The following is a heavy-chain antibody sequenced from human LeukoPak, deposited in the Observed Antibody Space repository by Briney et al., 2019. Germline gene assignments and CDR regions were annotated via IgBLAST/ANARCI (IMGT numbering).Heavy chain of an antibody. V-gene: IGHV4-38-2*01. CDR1: GYSISSGYY. CDR2: IYHSGST. D-gene: IGHD6-6*01. Sequence: SETLSLTCAVSGYSISSGYYWGWIRQPPGKGLEWIGSIYHSGSTYYSPSLKSRVTISVDTSKNQFSLKVTSVTAADTAVYYCARRRSSSSPTFDFWGQGTLVTVSS. CDR3: ARRRSSSSPTFDF. J-gene: IGHJ4*02.